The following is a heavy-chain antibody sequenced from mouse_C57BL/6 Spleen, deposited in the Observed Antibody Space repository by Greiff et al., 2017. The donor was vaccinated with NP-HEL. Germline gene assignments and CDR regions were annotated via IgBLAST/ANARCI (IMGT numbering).Heavy chain of an antibody. D-gene: IGHD1-1*01. J-gene: IGHJ4*01. CDR1: GFTFSSYA. Sequence: EVKLMESGGGLVKPGGSLKLSCAASGFTFSSYAMSWVRQTPEKRLEWVATISDGGSYTYYPDNVKGRFTISRDNAKNNLYLQMSHLKSEDTAMYYCASNPYYDVSSYVAMTYWGQGTSVTVSS. CDR2: ISDGGSYT. CDR3: ASNPYYDVSSYVAMTY. V-gene: IGHV5-4*03.